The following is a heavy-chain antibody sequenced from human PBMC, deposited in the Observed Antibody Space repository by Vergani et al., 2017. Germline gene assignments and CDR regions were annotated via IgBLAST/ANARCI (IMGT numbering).Heavy chain of an antibody. Sequence: EVQLLESGGGLVQPGGSLRLSCAASGFTFSSYAMSWVRQAPGKGLEWVSAISGSGGSTYYADSVKGRFTISRDNSKNTLYLQMNSLRAEDTAVYYCAKDTPPIVVVPAAPHDAFDIWSQGTIVTVSS. D-gene: IGHD2-2*01. J-gene: IGHJ3*02. CDR1: GFTFSSYA. V-gene: IGHV3-23*01. CDR3: AKDTPPIVVVPAAPHDAFDI. CDR2: ISGSGGST.